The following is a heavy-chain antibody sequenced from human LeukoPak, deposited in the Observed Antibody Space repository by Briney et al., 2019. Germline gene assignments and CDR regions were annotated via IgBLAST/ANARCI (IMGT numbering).Heavy chain of an antibody. V-gene: IGHV3-30*18. CDR1: GFTFSSYG. Sequence: PGGSLRLSCAASGFTFSSYGMHWARQAPGKGLEWVAVISYDGSNKYYADSVKGRFTISRDNSKNTLYLQMNSLRAEDTAVYYCAKEYGGYYFLDAFDIWGQGTMVTVSS. CDR3: AKEYGGYYFLDAFDI. J-gene: IGHJ3*02. CDR2: ISYDGSNK. D-gene: IGHD3-22*01.